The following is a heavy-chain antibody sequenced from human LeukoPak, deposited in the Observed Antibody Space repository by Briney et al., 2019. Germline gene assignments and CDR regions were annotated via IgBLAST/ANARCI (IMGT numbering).Heavy chain of an antibody. CDR2: IYHSGST. CDR3: ARDLNYYDSSGFWDY. Sequence: PSEALSLTFVVTGYSNISGYYWEWVRPPPGKGLEWVGSIYHSGSTYYTPSLKSRVTISVDTSKNQFSLKQSSVTAADTAVYYCARDLNYYDSSGFWDYWGQGTLVTVSS. V-gene: IGHV4-38-2*02. D-gene: IGHD3-22*01. CDR1: GYSNISGYY. J-gene: IGHJ4*02.